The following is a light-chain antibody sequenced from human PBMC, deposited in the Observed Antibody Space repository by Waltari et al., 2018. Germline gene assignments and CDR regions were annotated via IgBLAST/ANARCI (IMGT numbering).Light chain of an antibody. Sequence: DIVMTQSPDSLALSLGERATINCKSSQSLLYTSNNKNYLAWYQQKPGQPPQLLIYWASTRESGVPDRFSGSGSGTDFTLTISSLQAEDVAVYYCQQYYSSPTWTIGQGTKVEIK. J-gene: IGKJ1*01. CDR2: WAS. V-gene: IGKV4-1*01. CDR1: QSLLYTSNNKNY. CDR3: QQYYSSPTWT.